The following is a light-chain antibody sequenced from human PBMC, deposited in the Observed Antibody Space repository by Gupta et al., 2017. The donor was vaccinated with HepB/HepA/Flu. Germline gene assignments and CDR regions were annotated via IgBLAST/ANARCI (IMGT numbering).Light chain of an antibody. V-gene: IGLV1-47*01. CDR1: SSNIGSAY. CDR3: AAWVNSRRAWV. J-gene: IGLJ3*02. CDR2: RNN. Sequence: QSVLTQPPSASGTPGQRVTISCSGSSSNIGSAYVYWFQHLPGTAPNLLIFRNNQRPSGVPDRFSGSKSATSASLAISGLRSEDEADYYCAAWVNSRRAWVFGGGTKLTVL.